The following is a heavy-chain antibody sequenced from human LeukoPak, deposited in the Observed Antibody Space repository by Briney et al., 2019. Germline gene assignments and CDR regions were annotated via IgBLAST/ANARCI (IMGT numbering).Heavy chain of an antibody. Sequence: RPGGSLRLSCAASGFTFSSYWMHWVRQAPGKGLVLVSRINSDGSTPSYAASVKGRFTISRDTAKNTLYLQMNSLRAEDTAVYYCARGHHYYDSSAYYYWGQGTLVTVSS. D-gene: IGHD3-22*01. CDR1: GFTFSSYW. CDR2: INSDGSTP. V-gene: IGHV3-74*01. J-gene: IGHJ4*02. CDR3: ARGHHYYDSSAYYY.